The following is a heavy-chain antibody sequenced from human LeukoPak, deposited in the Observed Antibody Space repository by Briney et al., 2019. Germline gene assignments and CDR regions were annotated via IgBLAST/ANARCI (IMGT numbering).Heavy chain of an antibody. Sequence: PGGSLRLSCAASGFTFSSYAMHWVRQAPGKGLEWVAVISYDGSNKYYADSVKGRFTISRDNAKNSLYLQMNSLRAEDTAVYYCAREDYGDYAGTNSDYWGQGTLVTVSS. CDR1: GFTFSSYA. CDR2: ISYDGSNK. V-gene: IGHV3-30*04. D-gene: IGHD4-17*01. J-gene: IGHJ4*02. CDR3: AREDYGDYAGTNSDY.